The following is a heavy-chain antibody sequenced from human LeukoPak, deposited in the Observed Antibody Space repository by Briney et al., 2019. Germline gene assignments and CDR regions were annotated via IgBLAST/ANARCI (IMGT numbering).Heavy chain of an antibody. CDR2: ISSSSSYI. J-gene: IGHJ4*02. V-gene: IGHV3-21*01. Sequence: GGSLRLSCGVSGFTFSSYSMCWVRQAPGKGLEWVSFISSSSSYIYYADSVKGRFTISKDNAKDSLYLQMNSLRAEDTAVYYCARGTMFPYYFDYWGQGTLVTVSS. CDR1: GFTFSSYS. CDR3: ARGTMFPYYFDY. D-gene: IGHD3-10*02.